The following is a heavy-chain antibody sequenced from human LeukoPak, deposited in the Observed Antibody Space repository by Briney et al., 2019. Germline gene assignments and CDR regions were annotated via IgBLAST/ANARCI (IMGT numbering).Heavy chain of an antibody. D-gene: IGHD2-21*01. CDR3: AKFLPTHIVVANYYFDY. Sequence: GGSLRLSCAASGFTFSSYAMSWVRQAPGKGLEWVSAISGSGGSTYYADSVKGRFSISRDNSKNTLYLQMNSLRAEDPAVYYCAKFLPTHIVVANYYFDYWGQGTLVTVSS. J-gene: IGHJ4*02. V-gene: IGHV3-23*01. CDR1: GFTFSSYA. CDR2: ISGSGGST.